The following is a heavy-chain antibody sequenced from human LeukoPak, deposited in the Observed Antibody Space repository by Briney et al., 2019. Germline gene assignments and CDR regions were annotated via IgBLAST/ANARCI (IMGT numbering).Heavy chain of an antibody. CDR2: LGSTTNSI. D-gene: IGHD5-12*01. CDR3: ARDEYSGLYYYMDV. J-gene: IGHJ6*03. Sequence: GGPLRLSCAASGFSFSSYEMNWVRQAPGKGLVWVSYLGSTTNSIYYADSAKGRFTISRDNAKKSLHLQMNSLRAEDTAVYYCARDEYSGLYYYMDVWGKGTTVTVSS. CDR1: GFSFSSYE. V-gene: IGHV3-48*03.